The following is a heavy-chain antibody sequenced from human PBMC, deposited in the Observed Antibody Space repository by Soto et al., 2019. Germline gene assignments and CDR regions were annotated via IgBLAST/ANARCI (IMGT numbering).Heavy chain of an antibody. D-gene: IGHD5-18*01. J-gene: IGHJ4*02. CDR2: ISAYNGDT. CDR3: ARKAMGALVDQ. V-gene: IGHV1-18*01. Sequence: QVQLVQSGAEVKKPGASVKVSCKASGFTFITYGFTWVRQAPGQGLEWMGWISAYNGDTHYAQKVQGRVTMTTDTSTSTAYMELRSLTSDDTAVYYCARKAMGALVDQWGKGTLVIVSS. CDR1: GFTFITYG.